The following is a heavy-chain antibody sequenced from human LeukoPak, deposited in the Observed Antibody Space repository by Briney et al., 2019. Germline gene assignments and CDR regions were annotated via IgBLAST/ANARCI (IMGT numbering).Heavy chain of an antibody. J-gene: IGHJ4*02. CDR1: GFSFSSNW. CDR3: ATQFWWAAVAGKVLDY. CDR2: IKEDGSEK. D-gene: IGHD6-19*01. V-gene: IGHV3-7*05. Sequence: GGSLRLSCAASGFSFSSNWMSWVRQAPGKGLEWVANIKEDGSEKYYVDSVKGRFTISRDNAKNSLYLQMNSLRAEDTAVYYCATQFWWAAVAGKVLDYWGQGTLVTVSS.